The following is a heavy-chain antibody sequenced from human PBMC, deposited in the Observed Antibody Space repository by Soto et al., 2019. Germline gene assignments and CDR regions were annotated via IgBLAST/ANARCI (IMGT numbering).Heavy chain of an antibody. CDR3: AKDGYYDSRTLLMGV. J-gene: IGHJ3*01. V-gene: IGHV3-30*18. Sequence: QVQLVESGGGVVQPGRSLRLSCAASGFTFSSYGMNWVRQAPGKGLEWVAVISYDGSTKYYADSEKGLFTISRDNSKNTLYLQINSLRDEDKAVYYCAKDGYYDSRTLLMGVWGQGTMVTVSS. CDR2: ISYDGSTK. CDR1: GFTFSSYG. D-gene: IGHD3-22*01.